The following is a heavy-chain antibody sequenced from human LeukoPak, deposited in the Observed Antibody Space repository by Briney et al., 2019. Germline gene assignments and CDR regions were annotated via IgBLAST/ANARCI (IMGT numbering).Heavy chain of an antibody. V-gene: IGHV3-30-3*01. CDR3: ARGLLRYSIYGMDV. Sequence: GGSLRLSCAASGFTFSNYAMYWVRQAPGKGLEWVAFISYDGNNRYYADSVKGRFTISRDNYKNTLYLQMNSLRVEDTAVYYCARGLLRYSIYGMDVWGQGTTVTVSS. D-gene: IGHD3-9*01. CDR2: ISYDGNNR. CDR1: GFTFSNYA. J-gene: IGHJ6*02.